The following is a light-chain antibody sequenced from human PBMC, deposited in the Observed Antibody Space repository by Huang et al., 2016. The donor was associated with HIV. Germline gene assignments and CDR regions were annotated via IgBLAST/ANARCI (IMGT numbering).Light chain of an antibody. J-gene: IGKJ1*01. Sequence: EIMMAQSPATLSVSPGERATLSCRASQSVNNNLAWYQHKPGQTPRLLIYGASTRATGIPARFSGSGSVTEFTLTISSLQSEDFAVYYCQHYNNWPPSWTFGQGTKVEIK. CDR3: QHYNNWPPSWT. V-gene: IGKV3-15*01. CDR2: GAS. CDR1: QSVNNN.